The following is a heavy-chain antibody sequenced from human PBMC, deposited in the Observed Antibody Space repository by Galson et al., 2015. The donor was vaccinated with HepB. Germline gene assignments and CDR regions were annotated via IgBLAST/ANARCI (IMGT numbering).Heavy chain of an antibody. CDR2: INPSGGST. J-gene: IGHJ4*02. CDR1: GYTFTSYY. D-gene: IGHD1-26*01. V-gene: IGHV1-46*01. CDR3: ARARFPGELPPLFDY. Sequence: SVKVSCKASGYTFTSYYMHWVRQAPGQGLEWMGIINPSGGSTSYAQKFQGRVTMTRDTSTSTVYMELSSLRSEDTAVYYCARARFPGELPPLFDYWGQGTLVTVSS.